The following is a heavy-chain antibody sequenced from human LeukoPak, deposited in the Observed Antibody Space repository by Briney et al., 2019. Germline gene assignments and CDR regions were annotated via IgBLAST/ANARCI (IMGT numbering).Heavy chain of an antibody. V-gene: IGHV4-59*01. CDR1: GGSINTYF. D-gene: IGHD6-19*01. Sequence: SETLSLTCTVSGGSINTYFWSWIRQPPGKGLEWIGYIYYSGSTNYNPSLKSRVAISVDTSKNQFSLKLSSVTAADTAVYYCARGVTGGWYGDFQHWGQGTLVTVSS. CDR2: IYYSGST. J-gene: IGHJ1*01. CDR3: ARGVTGGWYGDFQH.